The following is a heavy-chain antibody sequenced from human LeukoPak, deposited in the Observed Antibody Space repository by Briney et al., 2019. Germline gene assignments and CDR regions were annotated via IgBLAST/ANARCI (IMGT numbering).Heavy chain of an antibody. CDR1: GFTFMTYG. J-gene: IGHJ6*03. V-gene: IGHV3-30*18. CDR2: ISYDGGKR. CDR3: AKDGGGYYPYYYYYMDV. Sequence: PGGSLRLSCAASGFTFMTYGMHWVREAPGKGLEWVAFISYDGGKRFFGESVKGRFTIARDNSENTVSLQMNTLKTEDTAVYYCAKDGGGYYPYYYYYMDVWGKGTTVTISS. D-gene: IGHD3-22*01.